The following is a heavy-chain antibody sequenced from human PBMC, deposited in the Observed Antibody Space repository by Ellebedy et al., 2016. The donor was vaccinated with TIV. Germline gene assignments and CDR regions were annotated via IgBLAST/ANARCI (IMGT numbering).Heavy chain of an antibody. CDR3: ASVGFDILTGYWGDY. CDR1: GGSISSYY. V-gene: IGHV4-59*01. CDR2: IYYSGST. Sequence: SETLSLXXTVSGGSISSYYWSWIRQPPGKGLEWIGYIYYSGSTNYNPSLKSRVTISVDTSKNQFSLKLSSVTAADTAVYYCASVGFDILTGYWGDYWGQGTLVTVSS. D-gene: IGHD3-9*01. J-gene: IGHJ4*02.